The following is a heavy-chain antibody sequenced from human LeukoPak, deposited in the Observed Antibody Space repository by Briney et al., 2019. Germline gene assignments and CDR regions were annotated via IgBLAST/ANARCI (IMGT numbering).Heavy chain of an antibody. CDR3: ASGGIPGDSSGYPLDY. CDR1: GYTFTYRY. J-gene: IGHJ4*02. Sequence: ASVKVSCKASGYTFTYRYLHWVRQAPGQALEWMGWITPFNGNTNYAQKFQDRVTITRDRSMSTAYMELSSLRSEDTAMYYCASGGIPGDSSGYPLDYWGQGTLVTVSS. CDR2: ITPFNGNT. V-gene: IGHV1-45*02. D-gene: IGHD3-22*01.